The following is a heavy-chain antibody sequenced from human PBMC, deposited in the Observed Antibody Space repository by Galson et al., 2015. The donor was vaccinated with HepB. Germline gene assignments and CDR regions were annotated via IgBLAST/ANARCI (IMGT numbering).Heavy chain of an antibody. V-gene: IGHV3-49*03. D-gene: IGHD3-22*01. CDR1: GFTFGDYA. CDR3: TRDRRITMIGDAFDI. Sequence: SLRLSCAASGFTFGDYAMSWFRQAPGKGLEWVGFIRSKAYGGTTEYAASVKGRFTISRDDSKSIAYLQMNSLKTEDTAVYYCTRDRRITMIGDAFDIWGQGTMVTVSS. CDR2: IRSKAYGGTT. J-gene: IGHJ3*02.